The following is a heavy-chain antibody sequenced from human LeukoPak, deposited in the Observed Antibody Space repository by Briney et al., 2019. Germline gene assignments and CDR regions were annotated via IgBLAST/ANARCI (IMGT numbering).Heavy chain of an antibody. J-gene: IGHJ3*02. V-gene: IGHV3-48*03. CDR2: ISCSGSSI. D-gene: IGHD3-22*01. CDR3: ARDSHKFDSSGYYPDAFDI. CDR1: GLTFSSYE. Sequence: GGSLRLFCAASGLTFSSYEMNWVRQAPGKGLEWVSYISCSGSSIYYADSVKGRFTISRDNAKKSLYLQMHSLRAEDTAVYYCARDSHKFDSSGYYPDAFDIWGQGTMVTVSS.